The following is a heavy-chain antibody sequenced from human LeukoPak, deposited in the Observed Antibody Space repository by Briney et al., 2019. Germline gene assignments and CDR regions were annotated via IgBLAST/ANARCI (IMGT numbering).Heavy chain of an antibody. D-gene: IGHD2/OR15-2a*01. CDR2: IYNSGST. CDR1: GGSISSGGYS. V-gene: IGHV4-30-4*07. Sequence: SETLSLTCAVSGGSISSGGYSWNWIRQPPGKGLEWIGYIYNSGSTSYNPSLKSRVTMSVDTSKNQFSLKLSSVTAADTAVYYCAGLSHEYGYYYYYYMDVWGKGTTVTVSS. CDR3: AGLSHEYGYYYYYYMDV. J-gene: IGHJ6*03.